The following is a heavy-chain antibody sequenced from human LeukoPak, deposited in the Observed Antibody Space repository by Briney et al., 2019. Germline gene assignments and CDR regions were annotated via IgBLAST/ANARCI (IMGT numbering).Heavy chain of an antibody. Sequence: SETLSLTCTVSGGSISSSSYYWGWLRQPPGKGLEWIGSIYYSGSTYYNPSLKSRVTISVDTSKNQFSLKLSSVTAADTAVYYCARIAKGSFGYWGQGTLVTVSS. CDR1: GGSISSSSYY. CDR3: ARIAKGSFGY. D-gene: IGHD2-21*01. J-gene: IGHJ4*02. V-gene: IGHV4-39*01. CDR2: IYYSGST.